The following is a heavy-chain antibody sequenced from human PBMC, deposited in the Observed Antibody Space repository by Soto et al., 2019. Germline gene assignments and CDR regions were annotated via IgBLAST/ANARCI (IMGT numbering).Heavy chain of an antibody. Sequence: QVQLVQSGAEVKKPGASVKVSCKASGYTFTSYGISWVRQAPGQGLERMGWISAYNGNTNYAQKPKGRGPMSTGTSPSTAYMELRSLRSDGTAVYYCAREGVIILTGYFFSRYWYFDLWGRGTLVTVSS. CDR3: AREGVIILTGYFFSRYWYFDL. CDR2: ISAYNGNT. D-gene: IGHD3-9*01. CDR1: GYTFTSYG. V-gene: IGHV1-18*01. J-gene: IGHJ2*01.